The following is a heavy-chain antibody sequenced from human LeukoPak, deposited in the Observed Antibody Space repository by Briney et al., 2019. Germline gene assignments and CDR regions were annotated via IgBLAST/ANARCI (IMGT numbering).Heavy chain of an antibody. CDR3: ARERGLGATLGSVAFDI. CDR1: GFTFSSYN. D-gene: IGHD1-26*01. J-gene: IGHJ3*02. Sequence: GGSLRLFCAASGFTFSSYNMNWVRQAPGKGLEWVSSISSSSSSIYYADSVKGRFTISRDNAKNSLYLQMNSLRAEDTAVYYCARERGLGATLGSVAFDIWGQGTMVTVSS. CDR2: ISSSSSSI. V-gene: IGHV3-21*01.